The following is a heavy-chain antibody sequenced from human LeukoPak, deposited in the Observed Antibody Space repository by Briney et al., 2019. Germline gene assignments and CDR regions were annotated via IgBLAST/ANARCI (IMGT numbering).Heavy chain of an antibody. Sequence: GGSLRLSCAASGFTFSSYAMSWVRQAPGKGLEWVSAISGSGYSTYYADSVKGRFTISRDNSKNTLYLQMSSLRAEDTALYYCARGWKILDSWGQGTLVPVSS. CDR3: ARGWKILDS. CDR1: GFTFSSYA. CDR2: ISGSGYST. V-gene: IGHV3-23*01. J-gene: IGHJ4*02. D-gene: IGHD1-1*01.